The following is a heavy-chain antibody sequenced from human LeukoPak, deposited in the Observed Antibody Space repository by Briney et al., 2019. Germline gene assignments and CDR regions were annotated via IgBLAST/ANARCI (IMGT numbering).Heavy chain of an antibody. CDR2: IYHSGTT. V-gene: IGHV4-38-2*01. Sequence: SETLSLTCAVSGYSISSGYYWCWIRQPPGKGLEWIGSIYHSGTTYYNPSLKSRVTISLDTSKYQFSLRLSSVTAADTAVYYCASVDPSMETNYWGQGTLVTVSS. CDR1: GYSISSGYY. J-gene: IGHJ4*02. D-gene: IGHD5-18*01. CDR3: ASVDPSMETNY.